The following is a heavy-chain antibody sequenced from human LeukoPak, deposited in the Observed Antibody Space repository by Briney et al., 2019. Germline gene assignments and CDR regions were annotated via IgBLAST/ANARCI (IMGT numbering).Heavy chain of an antibody. D-gene: IGHD6-6*01. J-gene: IGHJ4*01. CDR2: IKQDGSEK. CDR3: ARSYSTSSKIFDY. V-gene: IGHV3-7*01. CDR1: GFTFRNYW. Sequence: GGSLRLSCAASGFTFRNYWMNWVREAPGKRLEWVANIKQDGSEKYYVDSVKGRFTISRDNAKNSLNLQMNSLRAGDTAVYYCARSYSTSSKIFDYWGQGTLVTVSS.